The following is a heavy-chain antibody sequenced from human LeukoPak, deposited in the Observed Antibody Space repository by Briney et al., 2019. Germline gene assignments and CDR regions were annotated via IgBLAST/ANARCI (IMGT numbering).Heavy chain of an antibody. V-gene: IGHV3-23*01. CDR3: AKEVGCSSTSCHYYFDY. CDR1: GFTFSSYA. J-gene: IGHJ4*02. D-gene: IGHD2-2*01. Sequence: TGGSLRLSCAASGFTFSSYAMSWVRQAPGKGLEWVSAISGSGGSTYYADSVKGRFTISRDNSKNTLYLQMNSLRAEDTAVYYCAKEVGCSSTSCHYYFDYWGQGTLVTVSS. CDR2: ISGSGGST.